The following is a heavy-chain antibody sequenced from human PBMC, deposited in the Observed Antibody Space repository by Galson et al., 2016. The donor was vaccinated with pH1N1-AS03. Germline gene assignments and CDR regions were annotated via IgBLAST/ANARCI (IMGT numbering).Heavy chain of an antibody. J-gene: IGHJ6*02. V-gene: IGHV1-2*04. CDR3: ARDPRGPCTSSTCPTAYYFGMDV. CDR1: GYTFTGLS. Sequence: SVKVSCKASGYTFTGLSINWVRQAPGQGLELMGWINPKSGVTNYAQKFQAWVTMTRDTSSSTAYMELSGLKSDDTAVYYCARDPRGPCTSSTCPTAYYFGMDVWGQGTTVIVSS. D-gene: IGHD2-2*01. CDR2: INPKSGVT.